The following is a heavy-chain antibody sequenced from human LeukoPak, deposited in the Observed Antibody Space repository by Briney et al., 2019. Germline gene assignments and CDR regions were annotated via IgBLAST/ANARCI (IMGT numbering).Heavy chain of an antibody. J-gene: IGHJ6*03. CDR1: GGSFSGYY. CDR3: ARGRYCSGGSCSYYYYMDV. CDR2: INNSGST. D-gene: IGHD2-15*01. V-gene: IGHV4-34*01. Sequence: SETLSLTCAVHGGSFSGYYWRWIRQPPGKGLEWIGEINNSGSTNYNPSLKSRVTISVDTSKNQFSLKLSSVTAADTAVYYCARGRYCSGGSCSYYYYMDVWGKGTTVTVSS.